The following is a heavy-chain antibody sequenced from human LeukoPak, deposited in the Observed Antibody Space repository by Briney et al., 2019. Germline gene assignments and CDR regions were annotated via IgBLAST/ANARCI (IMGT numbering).Heavy chain of an antibody. Sequence: PGGSLRLSCAASGFTFSSYWMHWVRQAPGKGLVWVSRINSDGSSTSYADSVKGRFTISRDNAKNTLYLQMNSLRAEDTAVYYCARYYYGSGTHFDYWGQGTLVTVSS. CDR3: ARYYYGSGTHFDY. V-gene: IGHV3-74*01. J-gene: IGHJ4*02. CDR1: GFTFSSYW. CDR2: INSDGSST. D-gene: IGHD3-10*01.